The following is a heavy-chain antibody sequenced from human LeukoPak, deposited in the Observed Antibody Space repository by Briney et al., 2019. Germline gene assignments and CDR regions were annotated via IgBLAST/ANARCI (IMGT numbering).Heavy chain of an antibody. J-gene: IGHJ4*02. CDR1: DYTLTTFW. Sequence: GKSLRISCQGSDYTLTTFWINWVRQMPGKGLEWVVRFDPRNSYTNYSPSFQGHVTISADKSISTAYLQWSSLKASDTAMYYCARDRISFDYWGQGTQVTVSS. D-gene: IGHD3-16*02. CDR2: FDPRNSYT. CDR3: ARDRISFDY. V-gene: IGHV5-10-1*01.